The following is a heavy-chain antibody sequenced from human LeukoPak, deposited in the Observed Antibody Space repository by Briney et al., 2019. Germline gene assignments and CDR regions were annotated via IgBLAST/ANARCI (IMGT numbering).Heavy chain of an antibody. Sequence: GGSLRLSCAASGFTFSTYSMNWVRQAPGKGLEWLSSISSGGMWIYYADSLKGRFTISRDNAKNSLYLQMNSLRAEDTAVYYCARGLGLGYWGQGTLVTVSS. D-gene: IGHD6-19*01. CDR2: ISSGGMWI. V-gene: IGHV3-21*01. CDR3: ARGLGLGY. J-gene: IGHJ4*02. CDR1: GFTFSTYS.